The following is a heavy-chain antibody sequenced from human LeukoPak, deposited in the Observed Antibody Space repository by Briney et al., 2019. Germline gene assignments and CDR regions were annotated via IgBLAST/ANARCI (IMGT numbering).Heavy chain of an antibody. CDR3: ARDLGVERYYGSGSSPQYYFDY. J-gene: IGHJ4*02. Sequence: ASVKVSCKASGGTFSRYAISWVRQAPGQGLEWMGGIIPIFGTANYAQKFQGRVTITTDESTSTAYMELSSLRSEDTAVYYCARDLGVERYYGSGSSPQYYFDYWGQGTLVTVSS. CDR1: GGTFSRYA. CDR2: IIPIFGTA. D-gene: IGHD3-10*01. V-gene: IGHV1-69*05.